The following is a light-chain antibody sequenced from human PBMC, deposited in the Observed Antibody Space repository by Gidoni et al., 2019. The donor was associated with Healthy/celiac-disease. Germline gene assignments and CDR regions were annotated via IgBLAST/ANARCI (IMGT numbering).Light chain of an antibody. J-gene: IGLJ3*02. CDR3: GTWDSSLSAGWV. V-gene: IGLV1-51*01. CDR2: DNN. Sequence: SVLTQPLSVSAAPGQKVTISCSGSSSNIGHNYVSWYQQLPGTAPKLLIYDNNTRPSGIPDRFSGSKSGTSATLRITGLQTGDEADYYCGTWDSSLSAGWVFGGGTKLTVL. CDR1: SSNIGHNY.